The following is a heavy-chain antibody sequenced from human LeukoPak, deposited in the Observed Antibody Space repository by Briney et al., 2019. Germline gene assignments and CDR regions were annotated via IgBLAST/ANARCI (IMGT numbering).Heavy chain of an antibody. CDR3: ARLGGYSYGYSGAFDI. J-gene: IGHJ3*02. CDR2: IYYSGST. D-gene: IGHD5-18*01. CDR1: GGSISSSSYY. Sequence: PSETLSLTCTVSGGSISSSSYYWAWIRPPPGKGLEWIGSIYYSGSTDYNPSLKSRVSISVDTSKNQFSLKLSSVTAADMAVYNCARLGGYSYGYSGAFDIWGQGTMVSVSS. V-gene: IGHV4-39*01.